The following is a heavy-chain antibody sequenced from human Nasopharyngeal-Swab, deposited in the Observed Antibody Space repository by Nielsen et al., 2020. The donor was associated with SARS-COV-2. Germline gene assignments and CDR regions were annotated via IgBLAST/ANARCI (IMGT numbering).Heavy chain of an antibody. Sequence: ASVKVSCKASGYTFTRYFIHWVRQAPGQGLEWMAIINPNGGSTSYAQKFQGRVTMTGDMSTSTVYMELSSLRSEDTAVYYCARDRRSGDNDAFDIWGQGTMVTVSS. CDR3: ARDRRSGDNDAFDI. V-gene: IGHV1-46*01. D-gene: IGHD3-10*01. J-gene: IGHJ3*02. CDR2: INPNGGST. CDR1: GYTFTRYF.